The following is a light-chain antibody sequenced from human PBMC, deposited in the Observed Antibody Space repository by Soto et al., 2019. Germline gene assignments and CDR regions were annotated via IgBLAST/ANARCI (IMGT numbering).Light chain of an antibody. J-gene: IGKJ4*01. V-gene: IGKV3D-15*01. CDR1: QSITSN. Sequence: EIVMTQSPATLSVSPGERATLSCRASQSITSNLAWYQQKPGQAPRLLISGASTRATGIPARFSGSGSETEFTLTISSLQSEDLAVYYCQQYSDWPLTFGGGTKVEIK. CDR2: GAS. CDR3: QQYSDWPLT.